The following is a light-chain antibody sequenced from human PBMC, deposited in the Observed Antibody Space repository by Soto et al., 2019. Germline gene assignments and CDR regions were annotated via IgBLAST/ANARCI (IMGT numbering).Light chain of an antibody. Sequence: DVVMTQSPLSLPVTLGQPASISCRSSQSLVYSDGNTYLNWFQQRPGQSPRRLIYKVSNRDSGVPDRFSGSGSGTDFTLKISRVEAGDVGVYYCIQGTHPPLTFGGGTKVEIK. J-gene: IGKJ4*01. CDR3: IQGTHPPLT. V-gene: IGKV2-30*01. CDR2: KVS. CDR1: QSLVYSDGNTY.